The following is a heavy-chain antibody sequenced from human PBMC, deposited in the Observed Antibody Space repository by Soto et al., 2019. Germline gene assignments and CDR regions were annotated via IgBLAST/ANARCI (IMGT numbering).Heavy chain of an antibody. CDR2: VYSAGNT. CDR1: GFTVSSNY. J-gene: IGHJ1*01. D-gene: IGHD6-19*01. V-gene: IGHV3-53*01. Sequence: EVQLVESGGGLIQPGGSLRLSCAASGFTVSSNYMGWVRQAPGKGLEYVSVVYSAGNTYYADSVKGRFTISRDSSETTLFLQMNSLRAEDTAVYFCARAVGSSGGWAESFQHWGQGTLVTVSS. CDR3: ARAVGSSGGWAESFQH.